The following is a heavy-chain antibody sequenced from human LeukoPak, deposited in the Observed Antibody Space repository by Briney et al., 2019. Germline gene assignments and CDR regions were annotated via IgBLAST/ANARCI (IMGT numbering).Heavy chain of an antibody. J-gene: IGHJ4*02. D-gene: IGHD1-26*01. V-gene: IGHV1-69*04. CDR3: ARAEVGFFDS. Sequence: ASVKVSCKASGGTFTNYATSWVRQAPGQGLEWMATLVPLLATTTYAQKFPCRVTITADKSTRTVYMEMSSLRSEDTAVYYCARAEVGFFDSWGQGTLVTVSS. CDR1: GGTFTNYA. CDR2: LVPLLATT.